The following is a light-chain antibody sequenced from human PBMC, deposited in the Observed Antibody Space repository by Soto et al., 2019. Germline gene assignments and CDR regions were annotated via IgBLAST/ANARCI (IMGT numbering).Light chain of an antibody. CDR3: MQGTYWPYT. V-gene: IGKV2-30*01. Sequence: DVVMTQSPLSLPVTLGQSASVSSRSSESVLYSDGNSYLSWVQQRPGQSPRRLIYKVSNRDSGVPDKCSGSGADTHITLKISRVEAEDDRVYYCMQGTYWPYTFGQGTQLEIK. CDR2: KVS. CDR1: ESVLYSDGNSY. J-gene: IGKJ2*01.